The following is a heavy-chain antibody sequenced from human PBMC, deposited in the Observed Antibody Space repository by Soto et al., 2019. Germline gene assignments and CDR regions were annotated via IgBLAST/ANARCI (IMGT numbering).Heavy chain of an antibody. D-gene: IGHD2-21*01. CDR2: INHLGSI. J-gene: IGHJ6*03. CDR3: ARGGISHWAYFYYMDV. CDR1: GWSLSDYF. Sequence: SETLSLTCVFSGWSLSDYFWSWIRQPPGMALEWIGEINHLGSINYNPSLKSRVTMSVDTSKNQFSLTLNSVTAADTATYYCARGGISHWAYFYYMDVWDRGTTVTVSS. V-gene: IGHV4-34*01.